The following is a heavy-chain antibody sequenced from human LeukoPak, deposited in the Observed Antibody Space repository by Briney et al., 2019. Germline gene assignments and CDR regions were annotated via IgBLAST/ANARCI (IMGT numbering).Heavy chain of an antibody. CDR1: GFILSTYD. D-gene: IGHD3-10*01. Sequence: GGSLRLSCAASGFILSTYDMNWVRQAPGKGLEFVSLMSAATGSIYYAASVKGRFTMSRDGAKNSLHLQMNSLKDKDTAVYYCARRIIHRGFDYWGRGTLVTVSS. CDR3: ARRIIHRGFDY. CDR2: MSAATGSI. V-gene: IGHV3-48*02. J-gene: IGHJ4*02.